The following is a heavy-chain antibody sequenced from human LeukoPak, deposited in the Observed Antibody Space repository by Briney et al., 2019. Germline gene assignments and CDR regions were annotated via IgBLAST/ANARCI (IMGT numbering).Heavy chain of an antibody. J-gene: IGHJ6*03. CDR2: LKQDGSEK. CDR3: ARDVRGSVTSYFYYYMDV. Sequence: GGSLRLSCAASGFTFSSYWLSWVRQAPGKGLEWVANLKQDGSEKYSVDSVKGRFTISRDNAKNSLYLQMNSLRTEDTAVYYCARDVRGSVTSYFYYYMDVWGKGTTVTVSS. D-gene: IGHD5-18*01. V-gene: IGHV3-7*01. CDR1: GFTFSSYW.